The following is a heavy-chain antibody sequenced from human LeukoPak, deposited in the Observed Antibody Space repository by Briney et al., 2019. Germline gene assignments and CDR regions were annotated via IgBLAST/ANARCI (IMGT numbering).Heavy chain of an antibody. CDR2: ISGSGGST. Sequence: GGSLRLSCAASGFTFSSYGMSWVRQAPGEGLEWVSAISGSGGSTYYADSVKGRFTISRDNSKNTLYLQMNSLRAEDTAVYYCAKDLGGYEYYFDYWGQGTLVTVSS. J-gene: IGHJ4*02. CDR3: AKDLGGYEYYFDY. V-gene: IGHV3-23*01. CDR1: GFTFSSYG. D-gene: IGHD5-12*01.